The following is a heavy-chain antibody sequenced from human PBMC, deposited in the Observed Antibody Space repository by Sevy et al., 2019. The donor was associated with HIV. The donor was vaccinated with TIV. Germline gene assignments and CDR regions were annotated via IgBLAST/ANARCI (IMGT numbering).Heavy chain of an antibody. CDR2: IYPDDPDT. Sequence: GESLKISCKGSGYSFTSHWLGWVRHMPGKGLEWMGIIYPDDPDTKYSPSFQGQVTFSADKSISTAYLQWSSLKASDTAMYYCATSRSGYFDSSGYYIYWGQRTLVTVSS. V-gene: IGHV5-51*01. CDR3: ATSRSGYFDSSGYYIY. CDR1: GYSFTSHW. D-gene: IGHD3-22*01. J-gene: IGHJ4*02.